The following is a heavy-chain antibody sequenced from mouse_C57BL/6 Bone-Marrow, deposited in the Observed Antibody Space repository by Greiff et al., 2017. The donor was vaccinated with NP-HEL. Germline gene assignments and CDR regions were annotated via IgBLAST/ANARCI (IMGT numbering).Heavy chain of an antibody. V-gene: IGHV1-78*01. CDR3: AIYDGYFDWYFDV. CDR2: IYPRDGST. Sequence: VKLQESDAELVKPGASVKISCKVSGYTFTDHTIHWMKQRPEQGLEWIGYIYPRDGSTKYNEKFKGKATLTADKSSSTAYMQLNSLTSEDSAVYFCAIYDGYFDWYFDVWGTGTTVTVSS. J-gene: IGHJ1*03. CDR1: GYTFTDHT. D-gene: IGHD2-3*01.